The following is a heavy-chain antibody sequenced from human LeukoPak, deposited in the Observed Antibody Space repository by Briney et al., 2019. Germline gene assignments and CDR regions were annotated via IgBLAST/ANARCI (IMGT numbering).Heavy chain of an antibody. Sequence: GESLKISCKGSGYSFTSYWIGWVRQMPGKGLEWMGIIYPGDSDTRYSPSFRGQVTISADKSISTAYLQWSSLKASDTAMYYCARHGGLDTAMATTFDYWGQGTLVTVSS. J-gene: IGHJ4*02. CDR2: IYPGDSDT. V-gene: IGHV5-51*01. D-gene: IGHD5-18*01. CDR3: ARHGGLDTAMATTFDY. CDR1: GYSFTSYW.